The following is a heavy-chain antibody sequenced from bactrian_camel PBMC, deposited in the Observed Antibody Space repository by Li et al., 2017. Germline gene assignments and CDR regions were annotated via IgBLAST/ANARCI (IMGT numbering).Heavy chain of an antibody. D-gene: IGHD7*01. CDR1: RYTYSSDC. CDR2: IRAGGGSI. Sequence: VQLVESGGGSVQAGGSLRLSCAASRYTYSSDCMGWFRQAPGKEREGVARIRAGGGSIYYSNSVEGRFTISQDNAKNTVYLQMNSLNPEDTGMYYCAAGEPRGGSCLLEYSDYWGQGTQVTVS. J-gene: IGHJ4*01. V-gene: IGHV3S40*01. CDR3: AAGEPRGGSCLLEYSDY.